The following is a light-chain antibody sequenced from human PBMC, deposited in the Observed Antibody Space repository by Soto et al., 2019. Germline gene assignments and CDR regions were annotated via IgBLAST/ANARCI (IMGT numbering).Light chain of an antibody. J-gene: IGKJ5*01. CDR3: QQYGDSPIT. V-gene: IGKV3-20*01. CDR2: GAS. CDR1: QSVSSDF. Sequence: SQSPATLSVYTGGRATLSCRASQSVSSDFLAWYQRKPGQAPRLLIYGASTRATGIPDRFSGSGSGTDFTLTISRLEPEDFAVYDCQQYGDSPITFAQGTRL.